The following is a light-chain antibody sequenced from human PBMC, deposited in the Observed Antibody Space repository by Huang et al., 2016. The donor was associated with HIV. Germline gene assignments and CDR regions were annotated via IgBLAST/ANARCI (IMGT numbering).Light chain of an antibody. CDR1: QSVGSF. CDR3: QQRTYSFT. Sequence: IVLTQSPATLSLSPGERATLSCRASQSVGSFLAWYQQKPGQAPRLLSYDASYKATGIPARFSVSGSGTDFTLTISSLEPEDFAVYYCQQRTYSFTFGPGTKVD. CDR2: DAS. V-gene: IGKV3-11*01. J-gene: IGKJ3*01.